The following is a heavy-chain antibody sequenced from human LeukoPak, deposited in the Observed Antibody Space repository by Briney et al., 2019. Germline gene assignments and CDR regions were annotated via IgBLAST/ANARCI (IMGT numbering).Heavy chain of an antibody. CDR1: GDSITYFY. D-gene: IGHD2-2*02. CDR2: ISSSGST. V-gene: IGHV4-4*07. Sequence: SETLSLTSSVSGDSITYFYWSWIRQAAGKGLEWIGRISSSGSTDYNASLKSRVTMSVDTSKNQFSLKLSSVTAADTAVYYCARSRGTNLYPFDYWGQGTLVTVSS. J-gene: IGHJ4*02. CDR3: ARSRGTNLYPFDY.